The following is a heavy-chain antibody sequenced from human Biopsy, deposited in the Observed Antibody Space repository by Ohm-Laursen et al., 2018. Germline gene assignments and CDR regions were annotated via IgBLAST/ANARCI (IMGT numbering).Heavy chain of an antibody. CDR2: VYYTGST. CDR1: GDSISSYY. D-gene: IGHD3-22*01. Sequence: SDILSLTCIVSGDSISSYYWSWIRQPPGKGLKWIGYVYYTGSTDYNPSLQSRVTISVDTSKNHFSLRLRSVTPADTAIYYCARDRGYYSDRTVPGYFDLWGRGTLVTVSS. J-gene: IGHJ2*01. CDR3: ARDRGYYSDRTVPGYFDL. V-gene: IGHV4-59*01.